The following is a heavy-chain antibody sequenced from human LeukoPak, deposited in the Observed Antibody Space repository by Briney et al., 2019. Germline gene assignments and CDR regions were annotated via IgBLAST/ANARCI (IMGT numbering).Heavy chain of an antibody. J-gene: IGHJ5*02. CDR3: AREGEANWFDP. CDR1: GGSISGYY. Sequence: PSETLSLTCTVSGGSISGYYWSWIRQPPGKGLEWLGYVYYGGSTNYNPSLKSRVTISVDTSKNQFSLKLSSVTAADTAVYYCAREGEANWFDPWAQGTLVTVSS. CDR2: VYYGGST. V-gene: IGHV4-59*01. D-gene: IGHD3-16*01.